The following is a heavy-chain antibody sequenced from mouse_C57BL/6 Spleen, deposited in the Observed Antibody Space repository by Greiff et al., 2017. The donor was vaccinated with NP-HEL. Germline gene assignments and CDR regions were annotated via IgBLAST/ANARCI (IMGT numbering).Heavy chain of an antibody. CDR3: ARRAEKPPGCDY. Sequence: QVQLQQSGAELARPGASVKMSCKASGYTFTSYTMHWVKQRPGQGLEWIGYINPSSGYTKYNQKFKDKATLTADKSSSTAYMQLSSLTSEDAAVEYCARRAEKPPGCDYGGQGTTLTVSS. CDR2: INPSSGYT. CDR1: GYTFTSYT. V-gene: IGHV1-4*01. D-gene: IGHD3-1*01. J-gene: IGHJ2*01.